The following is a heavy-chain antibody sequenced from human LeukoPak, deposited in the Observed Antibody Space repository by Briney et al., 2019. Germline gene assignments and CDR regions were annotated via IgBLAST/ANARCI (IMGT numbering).Heavy chain of an antibody. Sequence: SVKVSCNASGGTFSSYAISWVRQAPGQGLEWMGRIIPILGIANYAQKFQGRVTITADKSTSTAYMELSSLRSEDTAVYYCARGADTVVTTFDYWGQGTLVTVSS. CDR3: ARGADTVVTTFDY. J-gene: IGHJ4*02. D-gene: IGHD4-23*01. CDR2: IIPILGIA. CDR1: GGTFSSYA. V-gene: IGHV1-69*04.